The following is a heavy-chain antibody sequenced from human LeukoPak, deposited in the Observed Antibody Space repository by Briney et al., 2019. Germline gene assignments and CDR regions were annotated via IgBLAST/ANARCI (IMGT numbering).Heavy chain of an antibody. J-gene: IGHJ4*02. CDR2: IYYSGNT. D-gene: IGHD4-17*01. V-gene: IGHV4-31*03. CDR1: GASISSGGSY. Sequence: SETLSLTCTVSGASISSGGSYWSWIRQHPGKGLEWIGYIYYSGNTYYNPSLNSRVTISLDTSRHQFSLKLSSVTVADTAVYYCARESTVTTEIDYWGQGTLVTVSS. CDR3: ARESTVTTEIDY.